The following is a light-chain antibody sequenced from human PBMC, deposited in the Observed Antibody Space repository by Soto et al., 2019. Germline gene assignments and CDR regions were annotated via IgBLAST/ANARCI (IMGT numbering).Light chain of an antibody. Sequence: QSVLTQPPSASGTPGQRVTISCSGSSSNIGSNYVYWYQQLPGTAPKLLIYRNNQRPSGVPDRFSGSKSGTSAPLAISGLRSEDEADYYCAAWDDSLSGDVFGTGTKLTVL. CDR1: SSNIGSNY. CDR3: AAWDDSLSGDV. V-gene: IGLV1-47*01. CDR2: RNN. J-gene: IGLJ1*01.